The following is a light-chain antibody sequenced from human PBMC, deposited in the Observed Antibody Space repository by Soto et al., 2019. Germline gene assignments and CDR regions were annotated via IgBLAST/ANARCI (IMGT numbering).Light chain of an antibody. J-gene: IGLJ2*01. CDR3: CSHAGNGI. V-gene: IGLV2-8*01. CDR2: EVI. Sequence: QSALTQPPSASGSPGQSVTISCTGTSSDVGGYNYVSWYQQHPGKAPKLIVYEVIKRPSGVPDRFSGSKSGNTAYLTVSGLQAEDEDDYYCCSHAGNGIFGGGTKVTVL. CDR1: SSDVGGYNY.